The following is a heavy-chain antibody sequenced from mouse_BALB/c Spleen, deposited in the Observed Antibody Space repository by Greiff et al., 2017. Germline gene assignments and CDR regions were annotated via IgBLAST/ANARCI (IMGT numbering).Heavy chain of an antibody. CDR3: EIYYYGSSLYYYAMDY. CDR2: IYPGGGYT. CDR1: GYTFTNYW. V-gene: IGHV1-63*02. J-gene: IGHJ4*01. D-gene: IGHD1-1*01. Sequence: QVQLQQSGAELVRPGTSVKISCKASGYTFTNYWLGWVKQRPGHGLEWIGDIYPGGGYTNYNEKFKGKATLTADTSSSTAYMQLSSLTSEDSAVYFCEIYYYGSSLYYYAMDYWGQGTSVTVSS.